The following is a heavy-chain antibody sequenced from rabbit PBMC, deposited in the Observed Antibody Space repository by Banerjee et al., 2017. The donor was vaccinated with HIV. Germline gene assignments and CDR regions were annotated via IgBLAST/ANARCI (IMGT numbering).Heavy chain of an antibody. CDR1: GVDFNSWF. J-gene: IGHJ4*01. CDR3: ARIDPRYYTSGWDYFNL. CDR2: IYAGKGST. Sequence: QLKETGGGLVQPGGSLTLSCKVSGVDFNSWFMNWVRQAPGKGLEWIGIIYAGKGSTDYASWVNGRFTISSDNAQNTVDLQMNSLTAADTATYFCARIDPRYYTSGWDYFNLWGPGTLVTVS. V-gene: IGHV1S7*01. D-gene: IGHD4-1*01.